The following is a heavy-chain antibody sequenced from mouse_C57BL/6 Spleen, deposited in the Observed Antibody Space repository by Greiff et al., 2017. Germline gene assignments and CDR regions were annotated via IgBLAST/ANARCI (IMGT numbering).Heavy chain of an antibody. V-gene: IGHV1-81*01. CDR1: GYTFTSYG. J-gene: IGHJ1*03. Sequence: QVQLKESGAELARPGASVKLSCKASGYTFTSYGISWVKQRTGQGLEWIGEIYPRSGNTYYNEKFKGKATLTADKSSSTAYMELRSLTSEDSAVYFCARSKGYFDVWGTGTTVTVAS. CDR2: IYPRSGNT. CDR3: ARSKGYFDV.